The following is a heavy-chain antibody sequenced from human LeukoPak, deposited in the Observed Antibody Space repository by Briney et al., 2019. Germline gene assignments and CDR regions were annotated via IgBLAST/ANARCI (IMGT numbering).Heavy chain of an antibody. J-gene: IGHJ4*02. Sequence: SETLSLTCAVSGYSISSGYYWGWIRQSPGKGLEWIGSLYHSGNTYYNPSLKSRVTISVDTSMNQFSLKLGSVTAADTAVYYCLAISSWYYFDYWGQGALVTVSS. V-gene: IGHV4-38-2*01. CDR3: LAISSWYYFDY. CDR1: GYSISSGYY. D-gene: IGHD6-13*01. CDR2: LYHSGNT.